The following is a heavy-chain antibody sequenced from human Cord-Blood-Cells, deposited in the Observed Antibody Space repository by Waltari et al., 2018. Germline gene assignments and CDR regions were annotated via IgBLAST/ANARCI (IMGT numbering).Heavy chain of an antibody. Sequence: QVQLQESGPGLVKPSETLSLTCTVSGYSISSGYYWGWIRQPPGKGLEWIGSIYHSGSTYYNPSLKRRVTISVDTSKNQFSLKLSSVTAADTAVYYCARDEYCSSTSCYHDAFDIWGQGTMVTVSS. CDR2: IYHSGST. V-gene: IGHV4-38-2*02. CDR1: GYSISSGYY. J-gene: IGHJ3*02. CDR3: ARDEYCSSTSCYHDAFDI. D-gene: IGHD2-2*01.